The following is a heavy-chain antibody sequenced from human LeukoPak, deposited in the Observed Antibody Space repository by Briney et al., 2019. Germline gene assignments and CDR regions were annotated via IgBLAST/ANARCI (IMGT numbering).Heavy chain of an antibody. D-gene: IGHD2-2*01. J-gene: IGHJ5*02. CDR1: GGSISSYY. Sequence: SETLSLTCTVSGGSISSYYWSWIRQPPGKGLEWIGYIYYSGSTNYNPSLKSRVTISVDTSKNQLSLKLSSVTAADTAVYYCARDRSAGSTSQYWFDPWGQGTLVTVSS. CDR3: ARDRSAGSTSQYWFDP. V-gene: IGHV4-59*01. CDR2: IYYSGST.